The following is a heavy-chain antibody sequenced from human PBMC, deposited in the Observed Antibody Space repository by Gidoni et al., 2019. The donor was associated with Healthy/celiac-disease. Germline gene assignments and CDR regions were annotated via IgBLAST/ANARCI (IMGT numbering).Heavy chain of an antibody. V-gene: IGHV4-4*02. Sequence: VQLQESGAGRVKPSGTLSLTSAVSGGSISSSNWWSWVRRPPGEGLEWSGVIYNSGSTNYNPSLKSPATMSGDKSKNQFSLKLSSLTAAATAVYYCARYCSSTSCYKEVGDYWGQGTLVTVSS. J-gene: IGHJ4*02. CDR3: ARYCSSTSCYKEVGDY. CDR2: IYNSGST. CDR1: GGSISSSNW. D-gene: IGHD2-2*02.